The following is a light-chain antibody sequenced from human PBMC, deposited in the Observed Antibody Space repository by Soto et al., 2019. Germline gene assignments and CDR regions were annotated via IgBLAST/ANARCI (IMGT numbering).Light chain of an antibody. CDR3: QSYDSSLSGVV. CDR2: GNN. CDR1: SSNIGATYD. Sequence: QAVVTQPPSESGAPGQRVTISCTGSSSNIGATYDVHWYQQFPGTAPKLLIYGNNNRPSGVPDRFSGSKSGTSASLAITGLQAEDEADYYCQSYDSSLSGVVFGGGTKLTVL. J-gene: IGLJ2*01. V-gene: IGLV1-40*01.